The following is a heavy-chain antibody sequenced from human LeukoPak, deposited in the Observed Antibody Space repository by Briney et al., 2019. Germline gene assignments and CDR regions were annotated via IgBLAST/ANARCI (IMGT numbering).Heavy chain of an antibody. V-gene: IGHV3-23*01. CDR3: ARGDRSVYYYFDY. J-gene: IGHJ4*02. D-gene: IGHD3-22*01. CDR1: GFTFSTYA. CDR2: INDSGGST. Sequence: GGSLRLPCAASGFTFSTYAMNWVRQAPGTGLGWVSSINDSGGSTYYTDTVKGRFTISRDNSKNTLYLQMNSLRAEDTAVYYCARGDRSVYYYFDYWGQGTLVTVSS.